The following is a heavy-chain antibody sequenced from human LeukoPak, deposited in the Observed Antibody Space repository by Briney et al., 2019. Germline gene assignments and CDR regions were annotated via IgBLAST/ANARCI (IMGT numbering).Heavy chain of an antibody. CDR2: IYSGGST. CDR3: ARGGLAPYYGVDV. V-gene: IGHV3-66*01. J-gene: IGHJ6*02. Sequence: GGSLRLSCAASGFTASSNYMGWVRQAPGKGLEWVSCIYSGGSTYYADSVKGRFTISRDNSKNTQYLQMNSLRAEDTAVYYCARGGLAPYYGVDVWGQGTTVIVSS. CDR1: GFTASSNY.